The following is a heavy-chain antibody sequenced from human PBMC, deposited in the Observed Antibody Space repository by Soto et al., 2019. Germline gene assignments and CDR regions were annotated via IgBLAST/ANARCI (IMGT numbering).Heavy chain of an antibody. Sequence: SGGSLILSCAASGFPFRSSSLNWVRQAPGKGLEWVSSISSSSSYIYYADSVKGRFTISRDNAKNSLYPQMNSLRADDTAVYYCARDLGEASAIWGQGTLVTVSS. CDR2: ISSSSSYI. D-gene: IGHD3-10*01. V-gene: IGHV3-21*01. CDR1: GFPFRSSS. J-gene: IGHJ4*02. CDR3: ARDLGEASAI.